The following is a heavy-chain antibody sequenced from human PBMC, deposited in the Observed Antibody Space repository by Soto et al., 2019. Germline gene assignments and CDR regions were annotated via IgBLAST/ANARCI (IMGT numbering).Heavy chain of an antibody. Sequence: QVQLVESGGGVVQPGRSLRLSCAASGFTFSSYGMHWVRQAPGKGLEWVAVIWYDGSNKYYADSVKGRFTISRDNSKNTLYLQMNSLRAEDTAVYYCARECAYSGSYLVFYYYGMDVWGQGTTVTVSS. CDR2: IWYDGSNK. D-gene: IGHD1-26*01. CDR3: ARECAYSGSYLVFYYYGMDV. J-gene: IGHJ6*02. V-gene: IGHV3-33*01. CDR1: GFTFSSYG.